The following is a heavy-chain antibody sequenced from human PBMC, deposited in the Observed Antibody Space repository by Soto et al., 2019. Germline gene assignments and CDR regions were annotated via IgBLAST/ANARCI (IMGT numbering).Heavy chain of an antibody. CDR3: EAANYDSSGFYGDY. D-gene: IGHD3-22*01. V-gene: IGHV3-33*03. CDR1: GFIFRNFG. CDR2: IWFDGSQE. Sequence: QVQVVESGGGVVQPGGSLRLSCAASGFIFRNFGMNWVRQAPGKGLEWVALIWFDGSQEYYADSVKGRFTISRDNSKNTLYLEMNSLRDDDTAVYFCEAANYDSSGFYGDYWGQGTLVTVSS. J-gene: IGHJ4*02.